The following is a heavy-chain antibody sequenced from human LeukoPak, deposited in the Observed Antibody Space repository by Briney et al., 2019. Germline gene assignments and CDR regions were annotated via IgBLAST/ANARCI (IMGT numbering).Heavy chain of an antibody. CDR3: ARFGCSSTSCYRAYYYMDV. D-gene: IGHD2-2*02. CDR1: GGSFSGYY. V-gene: IGHV4-34*01. J-gene: IGHJ6*03. CDR2: INHSGST. Sequence: SETLSLTCAVYGGSFSGYYWSWIRQPPGKGLEWIGEINHSGSTNYNPSLKSRVTISVDTSKNQFSLKLSSVNAADTAVYYCARFGCSSTSCYRAYYYMDVWGKGTTVTVSS.